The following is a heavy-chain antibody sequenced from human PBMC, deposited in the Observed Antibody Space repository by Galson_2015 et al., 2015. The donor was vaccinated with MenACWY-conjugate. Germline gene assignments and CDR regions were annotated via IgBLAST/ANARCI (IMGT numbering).Heavy chain of an antibody. CDR1: GFTFSTYV. Sequence: SLRLSCAASGFTFSTYVMNWGRQAPGKGLEWISYISNGGRRIYYADSVKGRFTISRDNAKNALYLQMNSLRAEDTAVYYCAERQWLVTWGQGTLVTVSS. V-gene: IGHV3-48*01. D-gene: IGHD6-19*01. CDR2: ISNGGRRI. CDR3: AERQWLVT. J-gene: IGHJ5*02.